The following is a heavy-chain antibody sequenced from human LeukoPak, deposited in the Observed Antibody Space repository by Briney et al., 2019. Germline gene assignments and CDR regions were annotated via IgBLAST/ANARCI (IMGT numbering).Heavy chain of an antibody. V-gene: IGHV3-30*03. J-gene: IGHJ4*02. CDR1: GFTFSSYG. D-gene: IGHD5-12*01. Sequence: GGSLRLSCAASGFTFSSYGMHWVRQAPGKGLEWVALISYDGSNKYYADSVKGRFTISRDNSKNTLYLQMNSLRAEDTAVYYCARGGEYRSLDYWGQGTLVTVSS. CDR3: ARGGEYRSLDY. CDR2: ISYDGSNK.